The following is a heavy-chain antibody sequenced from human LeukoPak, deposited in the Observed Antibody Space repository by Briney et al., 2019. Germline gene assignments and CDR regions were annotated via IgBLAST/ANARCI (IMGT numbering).Heavy chain of an antibody. D-gene: IGHD3/OR15-3a*01. CDR2: INHSGST. J-gene: IGHJ6*03. CDR3: ARYAGYYTYYYYYMDV. V-gene: IGHV4-34*01. CDR1: GGSFSGYY. Sequence: SETLSLTCAVYGGSFSGYYWSWIRQPPGKGLEWIGEINHSGSTNYNPSLKSRVTISVDTSKNQFSLKLSSVTAADTAVYYCARYAGYYTYYYYYMDVWGKGTTVTVSS.